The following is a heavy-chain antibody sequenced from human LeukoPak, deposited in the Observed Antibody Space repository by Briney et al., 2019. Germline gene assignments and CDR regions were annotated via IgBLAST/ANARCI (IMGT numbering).Heavy chain of an antibody. Sequence: GESLKISCKGSGYSFTSYWIGWVHQMPGKGLEWMGIIYPGDSDTRYSPSFQGQVTISADKSIRTAYLQWSSLEASDTAMYYCARRPMIPFGEAQYYFDYWGQGTLVTVSS. V-gene: IGHV5-51*07. CDR1: GYSFTSYW. CDR2: IYPGDSDT. J-gene: IGHJ4*02. CDR3: ARRPMIPFGEAQYYFDY. D-gene: IGHD3-16*01.